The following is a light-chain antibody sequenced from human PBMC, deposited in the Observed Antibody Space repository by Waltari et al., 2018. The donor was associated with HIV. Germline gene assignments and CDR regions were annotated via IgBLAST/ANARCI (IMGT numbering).Light chain of an antibody. CDR2: GNS. CDR3: QSYDSSLSGSGV. CDR1: SSNIGAGYD. Sequence: QSVLTQPPSVSGAPGQRVTISCTGSSSNIGAGYDVHWYQQLPGTAPKLLIHGNSNRPSGVPDRFSGSKSGASASLAITGLHAEDEADYYCQSYDSSLSGSGVFGGGTKLTVL. J-gene: IGLJ3*02. V-gene: IGLV1-40*01.